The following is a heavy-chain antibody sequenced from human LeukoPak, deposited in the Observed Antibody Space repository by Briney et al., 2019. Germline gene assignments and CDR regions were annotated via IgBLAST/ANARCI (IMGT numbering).Heavy chain of an antibody. Sequence: PSETLSLTCIVSGGSISSYYWSWIRQPPGKGLEWIGYIYYSGSTNYNPSLKSRVTISVDTSKNQFSLKLSSVTAADTAVYYCARGGVNYKIAGPWGQGALVTVSS. CDR3: ARGGVNYKIAGP. CDR2: IYYSGST. D-gene: IGHD3-10*01. J-gene: IGHJ5*02. V-gene: IGHV4-59*01. CDR1: GGSISSYY.